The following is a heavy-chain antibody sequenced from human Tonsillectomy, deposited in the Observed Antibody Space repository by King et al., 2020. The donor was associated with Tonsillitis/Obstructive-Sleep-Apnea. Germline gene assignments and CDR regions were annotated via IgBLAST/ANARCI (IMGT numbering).Heavy chain of an antibody. CDR3: APLPLDYGGNGGWNFDL. CDR2: IYWDDDK. CDR1: GFSLSTSGVG. D-gene: IGHD4-23*01. J-gene: IGHJ2*01. Sequence: ITLKESGPTLVKPTQTLTLTCTFSGFSLSTSGVGVGWIRQPPGKALEWLALIYWDDDKRYSPSLKSRLTITKDTSKNQVVLTMTNMDPVDTATYYCAPLPLDYGGNGGWNFDLWGRGTLVTVSS. V-gene: IGHV2-5*02.